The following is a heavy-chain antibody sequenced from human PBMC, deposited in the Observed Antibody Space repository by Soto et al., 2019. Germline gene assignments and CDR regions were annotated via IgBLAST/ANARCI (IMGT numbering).Heavy chain of an antibody. CDR2: ISGGGGTI. J-gene: IGHJ6*02. Sequence: GGSLRLSCAVSGFSFNAYGMSWVRQAPGKGLEWISFISGGGGTIYYADSVKGRFVSSRDNSKSTLYLQMTSLSVDDTAVYYCAKDRGNGDTPNIYSYYGIEVWGQGTTVTVSS. D-gene: IGHD2-21*02. CDR3: AKDRGNGDTPNIYSYYGIEV. CDR1: GFSFNAYG. V-gene: IGHV3-23*01.